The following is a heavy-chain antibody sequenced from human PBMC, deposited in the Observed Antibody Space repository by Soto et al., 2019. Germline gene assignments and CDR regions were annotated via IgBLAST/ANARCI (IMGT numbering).Heavy chain of an antibody. D-gene: IGHD6-19*01. CDR2: ISAYNGNT. V-gene: IGHV1-18*01. CDR1: GYTFTSYG. CDR3: ARVPPSTKRSSGWYAY. J-gene: IGHJ4*02. Sequence: GASVKVSCKASGYTFTSYGISWVRQAPGQGLEWMGWISAYNGNTNYAQKLQGRVTMTTDTSTSTAYMELRSLRSDDTAVYYCARVPPSTKRSSGWYAYWGQGTLVTVS.